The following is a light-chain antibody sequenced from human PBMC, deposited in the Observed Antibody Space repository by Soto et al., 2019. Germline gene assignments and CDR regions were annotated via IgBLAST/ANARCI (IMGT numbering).Light chain of an antibody. J-gene: IGKJ2*01. CDR2: LGS. Sequence: DIVMTQSPLSLPVTPGEPASISCRSSQSLLHSRGYNFLDWYLQKPGQSPQLLIYLGSNRASGVPDRFSGSGSGTDFTLTISGLEPDDVAVYYCQQYDTSPPMYTFGQGTKVDIK. CDR3: QQYDTSPPMYT. CDR1: QSLLHSRGYNF. V-gene: IGKV2-28*01.